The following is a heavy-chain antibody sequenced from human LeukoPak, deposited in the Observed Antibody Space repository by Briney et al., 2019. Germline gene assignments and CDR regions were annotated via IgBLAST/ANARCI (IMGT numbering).Heavy chain of an antibody. CDR3: ARDTVNGPFVISLDL. CDR2: INSGDNGE. Sequence: GGSLRLSCEASGFSLRSSELNWVRQAPGKWPELVAHINSGDNGEFYADSLRGRFTISTDNDLMYLHLNSLRDEDTAVYYCARDTVNGPFVISLDLWGQGVMVTVSS. CDR1: GFSLRSSE. D-gene: IGHD2-8*01. J-gene: IGHJ5*02. V-gene: IGHV3-48*03.